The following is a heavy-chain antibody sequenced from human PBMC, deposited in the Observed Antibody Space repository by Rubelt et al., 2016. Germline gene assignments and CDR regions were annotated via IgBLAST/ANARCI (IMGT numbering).Heavy chain of an antibody. CDR1: GGSFSGYY. CDR2: INHSVST. V-gene: IGHV4-34*01. J-gene: IGHJ4*02. Sequence: QVQLQQWGAGLLKPSETLSLTCAVYGGSFSGYYWSWIRQPPGKGLEWIGEINHSVSTNSNPSLKSRCTRSVDTSKTRFSLKLSAVAAADTGVYYRARGPPGSDSSDYWGQGTLVTVAS. D-gene: IGHD6-13*01. CDR3: ARGPPGSDSSDY.